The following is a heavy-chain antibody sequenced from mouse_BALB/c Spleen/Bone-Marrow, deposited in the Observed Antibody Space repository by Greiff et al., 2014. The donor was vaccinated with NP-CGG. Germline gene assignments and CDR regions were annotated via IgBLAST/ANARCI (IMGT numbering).Heavy chain of an antibody. CDR3: ARSADWYFDV. J-gene: IGHJ1*01. CDR1: GFSITSAYA. V-gene: IGHV3-2*02. Sequence: VQLQQPGPGLVKPSQSLSLSCAVSGFSITSAYARHWLRQLPGNILEWVSIISDSGSSSYYPYLKGRISITRDTSKNQFFLQLNSVTTEDTATYDCARSADWYFDVWGAGTTVTVSS. CDR2: ISDSGSS.